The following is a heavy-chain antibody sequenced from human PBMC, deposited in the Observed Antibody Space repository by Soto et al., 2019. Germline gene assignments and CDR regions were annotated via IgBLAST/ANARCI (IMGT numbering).Heavy chain of an antibody. CDR1: GDSVSSNSAA. CDR3: ARDPGGYDPEEPYYYGMDV. CDR2: TYYRSKWYN. D-gene: IGHD5-12*01. Sequence: PSQTLSLTCVISGDSVSSNSAAWNWIRQSPSRGLEWLGRTYYRSKWYNDYAVSVKSRITINPDTSKNQFSLQLNSVTPEDTAVYYCARDPGGYDPEEPYYYGMDVWGQGTTVTVSS. J-gene: IGHJ6*02. V-gene: IGHV6-1*01.